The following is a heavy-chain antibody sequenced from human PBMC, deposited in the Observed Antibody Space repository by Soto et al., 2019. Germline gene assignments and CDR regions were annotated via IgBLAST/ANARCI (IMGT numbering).Heavy chain of an antibody. Sequence: GGSLRLSCAASGFTFSRYTIDWVRQAPGKGLEWVSSISSTGAYISYADSVKGRFTISRDNAKNSVSLQVNSLRAEDTAVYYCARDRDYYDSSGYYFDLRGQGALVTVSS. D-gene: IGHD3-22*01. CDR2: ISSTGAYI. CDR3: ARDRDYYDSSGYYFDL. J-gene: IGHJ4*02. V-gene: IGHV3-21*01. CDR1: GFTFSRYT.